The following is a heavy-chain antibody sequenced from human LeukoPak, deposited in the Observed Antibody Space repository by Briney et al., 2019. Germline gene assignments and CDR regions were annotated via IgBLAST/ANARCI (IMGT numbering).Heavy chain of an antibody. CDR3: HPREDILTGYHNSDY. V-gene: IGHV3-21*01. J-gene: IGHJ4*02. Sequence: GGSLRLSCAASGFTFSSYSMNWVRQAPGKGLEWVSSISSSSSYIYYADSVKGRFTISRDNAENSLYLQMNSLRAEDTAVYYCHPREDILTGYHNSDYWGQGTLVTVSS. CDR2: ISSSSSYI. D-gene: IGHD3-9*01. CDR1: GFTFSSYS.